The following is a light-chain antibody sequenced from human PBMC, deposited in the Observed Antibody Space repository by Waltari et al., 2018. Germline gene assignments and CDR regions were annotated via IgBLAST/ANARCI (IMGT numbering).Light chain of an antibody. CDR1: SSDVGGYNY. J-gene: IGLJ3*02. Sequence: QSALTQPASVSGSPGQSITISCTGTSSDVGGYNYVSWYKHHPGQVPKLLIFDVSHRPSGVSNRFSGSKSGNTASLTISGLQAEDESDYYCCSFTSRSTWVFGGGTKLTVL. CDR3: CSFTSRSTWV. V-gene: IGLV2-14*03. CDR2: DVS.